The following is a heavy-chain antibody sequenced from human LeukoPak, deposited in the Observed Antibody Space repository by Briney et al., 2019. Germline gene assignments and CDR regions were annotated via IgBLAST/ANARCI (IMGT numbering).Heavy chain of an antibody. Sequence: ASVKVSCKASGGTFSSYAISWVRQAPGQGLEWMGGIIPIFGTANYAQKFQGRVTITADESTSTAYMELSSLRSEDTAVYYCARDRYYYGSGSYYKFGWFDPWGQGTLVTVSS. CDR1: GGTFSSYA. D-gene: IGHD3-10*01. J-gene: IGHJ5*02. CDR3: ARDRYYYGSGSYYKFGWFDP. CDR2: IIPIFGTA. V-gene: IGHV1-69*13.